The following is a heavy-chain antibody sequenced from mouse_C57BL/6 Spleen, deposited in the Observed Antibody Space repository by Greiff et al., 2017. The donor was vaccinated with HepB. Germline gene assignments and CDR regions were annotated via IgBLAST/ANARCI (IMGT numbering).Heavy chain of an antibody. CDR3: ARVYYDYVGAWFAY. J-gene: IGHJ3*01. CDR2: IHPNSGST. V-gene: IGHV1-64*01. Sequence: QVQLQQSGAELVKPGASVKLSCKASGYTFTSYWMHWVKQRPGQGLEWIGMIHPNSGSTNYNEKFKSKATLTVDKSSSTAYMQLSSLTSEYSAVYFGARVYYDYVGAWFAYWGQGTLVTVSA. CDR1: GYTFTSYW. D-gene: IGHD2-4*01.